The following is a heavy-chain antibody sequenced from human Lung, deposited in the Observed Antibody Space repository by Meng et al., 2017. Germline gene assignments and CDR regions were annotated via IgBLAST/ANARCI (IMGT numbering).Heavy chain of an antibody. D-gene: IGHD3-22*01. Sequence: QVQLVQSGAEVKKPGASVKVSCNTSGYTFTSHGISWVRQAPGQGLEWMGWISAHSGNTNYAQKIKGRVTMTTDTATSTVYMELRSLRPDDTAVYYCGRGPYYYYDTTGYYNWFDPWGQGTLVTVSS. V-gene: IGHV1-18*04. J-gene: IGHJ5*02. CDR2: ISAHSGNT. CDR1: GYTFTSHG. CDR3: GRGPYYYYDTTGYYNWFDP.